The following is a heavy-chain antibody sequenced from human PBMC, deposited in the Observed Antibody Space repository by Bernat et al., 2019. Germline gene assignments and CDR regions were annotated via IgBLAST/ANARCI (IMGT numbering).Heavy chain of an antibody. D-gene: IGHD6-6*01. CDR2: IKQDGSEK. V-gene: IGHV3-7*01. Sequence: EVQLVESGGGLVQPGGSLRLSCAVSGFTFTSYWISWVRQAPGKGLEWVANIKQDGSEKYYGDSVKGRFTVSRDNAKNSLYLQMNSLRAEDTAVYYCARLRSIAGYDYWGQGTLVTVSS. CDR3: ARLRSIAGYDY. J-gene: IGHJ4*02. CDR1: GFTFTSYW.